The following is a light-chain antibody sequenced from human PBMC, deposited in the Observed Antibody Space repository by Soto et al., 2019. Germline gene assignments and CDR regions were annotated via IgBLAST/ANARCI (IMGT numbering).Light chain of an antibody. CDR3: LQDYTYPWT. V-gene: IGKV1-6*01. Sequence: AIQMTQSPSSLSSFVGDRVTITCRASQNIKNELGWYQQKPGKAPKLLIYAASSLQSGVPSRFSGSGSGTDFTLTIRSLQPEDFASYYCLQDYTYPWTFGQGTKVEIK. CDR2: AAS. CDR1: QNIKNE. J-gene: IGKJ1*01.